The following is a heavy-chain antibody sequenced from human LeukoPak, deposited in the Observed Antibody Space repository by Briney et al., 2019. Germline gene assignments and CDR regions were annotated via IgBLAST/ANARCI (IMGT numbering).Heavy chain of an antibody. D-gene: IGHD4-11*01. Sequence: GGSLRLSCAASGFTFSDYAVNWVRQAPGKGLEWVSTFKTKYHQVYYAESVRGRFTISTDNSRNTVFLQMNSLRADDTALYYCARSVPDYTRFDYWGQGALVTVSS. CDR1: GFTFSDYA. J-gene: IGHJ4*02. V-gene: IGHV3-23*05. CDR3: ARSVPDYTRFDY. CDR2: FKTKYHQV.